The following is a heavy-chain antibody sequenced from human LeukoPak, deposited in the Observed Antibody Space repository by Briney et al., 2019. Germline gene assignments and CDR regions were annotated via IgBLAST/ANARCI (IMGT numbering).Heavy chain of an antibody. CDR3: ARWAKYGSGRHPDAFDI. Sequence: GGSLRLSCAASGFTFSSYSMNWVRQAPGKGLEWVSSISSCSSYIYYADSVKGRFTISRDNAKNSLYLQMNSLRAEDTAVYYCARWAKYGSGRHPDAFDIWGQGTMVTVSS. J-gene: IGHJ3*02. V-gene: IGHV3-21*01. D-gene: IGHD3-10*01. CDR2: ISSCSSYI. CDR1: GFTFSSYS.